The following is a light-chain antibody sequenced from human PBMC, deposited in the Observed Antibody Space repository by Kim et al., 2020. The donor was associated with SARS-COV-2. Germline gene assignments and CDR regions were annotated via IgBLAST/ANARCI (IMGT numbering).Light chain of an antibody. CDR1: TSNIGRNT. CDR3: APWDDSLNGWV. Sequence: GQAGTICCSTSTSNIGRNTVNCHQQLPRTAPKLLIISKNQRPSGVPDRFSGSKSGTSASLAISGLQSEDEADYYCAPWDDSLNGWVFGGGTQLTVL. V-gene: IGLV1-44*01. CDR2: SKN. J-gene: IGLJ3*02.